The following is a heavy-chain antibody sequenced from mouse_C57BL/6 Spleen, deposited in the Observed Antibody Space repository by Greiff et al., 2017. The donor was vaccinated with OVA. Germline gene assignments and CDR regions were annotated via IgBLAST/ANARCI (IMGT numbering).Heavy chain of an antibody. Sequence: QVQLQQPGAELVKPGASVKVSCKASGYTFTSYWMHWVKQRPGQGLEWIGRLHPSDSDPNSNQKFKGKATLTVDKSASTAYLQLSSLTSEDSAVYDCAIGRSNWYVDVWGTGTTVTGSS. V-gene: IGHV1-74*01. J-gene: IGHJ1*03. CDR2: LHPSDSDP. CDR1: GYTFTSYW. CDR3: AIGRSNWYVDV.